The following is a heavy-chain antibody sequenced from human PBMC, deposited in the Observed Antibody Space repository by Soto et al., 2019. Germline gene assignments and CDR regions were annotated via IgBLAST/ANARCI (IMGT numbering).Heavy chain of an antibody. Sequence: QITLKESGPTLVKPTQTLTLTCTFSGFSLTTTSVGVGWIRQPPGQALEWIALIYWDDEKRYSPSLKNRLTITKGPSRNQVVLTMTIMDPVDTATYYCVRRVTAFDYWGQGILVTVSS. V-gene: IGHV2-5*02. J-gene: IGHJ4*02. D-gene: IGHD2-21*02. CDR3: VRRVTAFDY. CDR2: IYWDDEK. CDR1: GFSLTTTSVG.